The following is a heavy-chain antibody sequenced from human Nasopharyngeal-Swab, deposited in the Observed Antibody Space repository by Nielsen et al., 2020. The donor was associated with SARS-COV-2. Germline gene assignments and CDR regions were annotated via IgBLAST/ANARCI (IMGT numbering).Heavy chain of an antibody. CDR1: GGSISSGDYY. CDR3: ARDPVVVAAPGIYYYYGMDV. V-gene: IGHV4-30-4*01. Sequence: SETLSLTCTVSGGSISSGDYYWSWIRQPPGKGLEWIGYIYYSGSTYYNPSLKSRVTISVDTSKNQFSLKLSSVTAADTAVYYCARDPVVVAAPGIYYYYGMDVWGQGTTVTVSS. D-gene: IGHD2-15*01. CDR2: IYYSGST. J-gene: IGHJ6*02.